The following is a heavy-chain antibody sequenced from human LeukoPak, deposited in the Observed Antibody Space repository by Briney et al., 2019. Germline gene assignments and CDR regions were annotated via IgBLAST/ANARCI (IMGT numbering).Heavy chain of an antibody. D-gene: IGHD3-3*01. CDR1: GFTFSSYS. Sequence: GGSLRLSCAASGFTFSSYSMNWVRQAPGKGLEWVSSISSSSSYIYYADSVKGRFTISRDNAKNSLYLQMNSLRAEDTAVYYCARDSRGTCYDFWSGYYSTFDYWGQGTLVTVSS. CDR2: ISSSSSYI. J-gene: IGHJ4*02. V-gene: IGHV3-21*01. CDR3: ARDSRGTCYDFWSGYYSTFDY.